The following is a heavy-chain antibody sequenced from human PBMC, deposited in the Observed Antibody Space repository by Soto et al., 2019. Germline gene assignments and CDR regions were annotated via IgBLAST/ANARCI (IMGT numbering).Heavy chain of an antibody. CDR3: ARGSRNDILTGYYPLEYYYYGMDV. CDR2: ISSSGSTI. Sequence: PGGSLRLSCAASGFTFSSYGMNWVRQSPGKGLEWVSYISSSGSTIYYADSVKGRFTISRDNAKNSLYLQMNSLRAEDTAVYYCARGSRNDILTGYYPLEYYYYGMDVWGQGTTVTVSS. D-gene: IGHD3-9*01. CDR1: GFTFSSYG. V-gene: IGHV3-48*03. J-gene: IGHJ6*02.